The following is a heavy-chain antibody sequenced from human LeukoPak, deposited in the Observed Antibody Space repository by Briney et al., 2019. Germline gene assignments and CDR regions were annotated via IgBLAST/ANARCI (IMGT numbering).Heavy chain of an antibody. V-gene: IGHV3-30-3*01. CDR1: GFTFRNYV. CDR2: TSSDLNVK. Sequence: GGSLRLSCVASGFTFRNYVIHWVRQAPGKGLEWVAVTSSDLNVKLYADSVKGRFTISRDNSRSTLYLQMNSLRPEDTAIYYCAREIRYRHRRGAFDIWGQGTMVTVSS. D-gene: IGHD4-17*01. J-gene: IGHJ3*02. CDR3: AREIRYRHRRGAFDI.